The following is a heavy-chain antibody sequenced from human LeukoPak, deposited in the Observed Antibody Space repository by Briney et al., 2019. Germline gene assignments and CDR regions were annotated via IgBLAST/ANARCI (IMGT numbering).Heavy chain of an antibody. V-gene: IGHV4-61*01. CDR3: ARDEDNSGRYYYYMDV. CDR2: IYHSGST. CDR1: GGSVSGGTYY. J-gene: IGHJ6*03. Sequence: SETLSLTCTVSGGSVSGGTYYWNWIRQPPGKGLEWIGYIYHSGSTNYNPSLKSRATISIDTSKNQFSLNLRYVTAADTAVYYCARDEDNSGRYYYYMDVWGKGTTVTVSS. D-gene: IGHD3-22*01.